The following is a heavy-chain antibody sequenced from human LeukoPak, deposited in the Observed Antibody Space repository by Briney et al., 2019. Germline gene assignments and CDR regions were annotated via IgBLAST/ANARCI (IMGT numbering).Heavy chain of an antibody. CDR2: IYHSGTT. D-gene: IGHD4-17*01. CDR3: ARRDYGAAGAGFDY. CDR1: GGSITTGSHY. V-gene: IGHV4-39*07. J-gene: IGHJ4*02. Sequence: SETLSLTCTVSGGSITTGSHYWGWVRQPPGKGLEWIGSIYHSGTTYYKSTLKSRVSISIDTSRTQFSLKLSSVTAADTAVYYCARRDYGAAGAGFDYWGQGTLVTVSS.